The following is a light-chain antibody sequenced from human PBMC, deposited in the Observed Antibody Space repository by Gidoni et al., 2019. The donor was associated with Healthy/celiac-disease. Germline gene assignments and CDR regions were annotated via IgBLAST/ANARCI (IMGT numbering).Light chain of an antibody. CDR1: QSVSSSY. J-gene: IGKJ2*01. CDR3: QQYGSSPYT. V-gene: IGKV3-20*01. CDR2: GAS. Sequence: ELVLTQSPGTLSLSPGERATLSCRASQSVSSSYLAWYQQKPGQAPRLLIYGASSRATGITDRFSGSGSGTDFTLTISRLEPEDFAVYYCQQYGSSPYTFGQGTKLESK.